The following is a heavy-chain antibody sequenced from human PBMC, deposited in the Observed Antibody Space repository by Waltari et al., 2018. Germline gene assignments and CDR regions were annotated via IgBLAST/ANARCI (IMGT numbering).Heavy chain of an antibody. CDR1: GGSFSGYY. V-gene: IGHV4-34*01. D-gene: IGHD2-8*02. J-gene: IGHJ5*02. CDR2: INHRGST. CDR3: ARAEEVVLVVYAMGWFDP. Sequence: QVQLQQWGAGLLKPSETLSLTCAVYGGSFSGYYWSWIRQPPGKGLEWIGEINHRGSTNYNPALKSRVTISVDTSKNQFSLKLSSVTAADTAVYYCARAEEVVLVVYAMGWFDPWGQGTLVTVSS.